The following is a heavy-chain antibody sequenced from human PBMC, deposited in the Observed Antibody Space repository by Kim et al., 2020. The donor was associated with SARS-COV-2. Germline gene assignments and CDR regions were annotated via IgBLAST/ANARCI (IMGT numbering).Heavy chain of an antibody. CDR3: ASLPTPYNLRFLPKEYYYMDV. CDR1: GFTVSSNY. V-gene: IGHV3-66*01. Sequence: GGSLRLSCAASGFTVSSNYMSWVRQAPGKGLEWVSVIYSGGSTYYADSVKGRFTISRDNSKNTLYLQMNSLRAEDTAVYYCASLPTPYNLRFLPKEYYYMDVWGKGTTVTVSS. D-gene: IGHD3-3*01. CDR2: IYSGGST. J-gene: IGHJ6*03.